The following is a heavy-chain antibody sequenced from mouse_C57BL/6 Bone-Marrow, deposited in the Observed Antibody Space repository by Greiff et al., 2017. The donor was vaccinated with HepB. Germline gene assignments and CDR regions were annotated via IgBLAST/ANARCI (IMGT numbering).Heavy chain of an antibody. D-gene: IGHD4-1*01. V-gene: IGHV1-61*01. Sequence: VQLQQPGAELVRPGSSVKLSCKASGYTFTSYWMDWVKQRPGQGLEWIGNIYPSDSETHYNQKFKDKATLTVDKSSSTAYMQRSSLTSEDSAVYYCARVGTGDYYYAMDYWGQGTSVTVSS. J-gene: IGHJ4*01. CDR2: IYPSDSET. CDR3: ARVGTGDYYYAMDY. CDR1: GYTFTSYW.